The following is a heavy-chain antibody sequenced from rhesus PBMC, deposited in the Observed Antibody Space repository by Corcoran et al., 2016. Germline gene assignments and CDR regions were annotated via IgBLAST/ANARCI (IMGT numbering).Heavy chain of an antibody. CDR2: IYGSGGGT. J-gene: IGHJ4*01. Sequence: QVQLQESGPGLVKPSETLSLTCAVSGGSISDDYYWSWIRQPPGKGLEWIGYIYGSGGGTNYNPSLKNRVTFLIDTAKTQFSLKLGSVTAADTSVYYCARDGYGYYFDYWGQGVLVTVSS. D-gene: IGHD3-9*01. CDR1: GGSISDDYY. V-gene: IGHV4-106*01. CDR3: ARDGYGYYFDY.